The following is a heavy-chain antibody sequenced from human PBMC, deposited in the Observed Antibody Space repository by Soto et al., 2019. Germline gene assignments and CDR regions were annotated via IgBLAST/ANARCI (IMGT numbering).Heavy chain of an antibody. CDR3: ARHSIDGYNSPADY. D-gene: IGHD5-12*01. J-gene: IGHJ4*02. Sequence: PGESLKISCKGSGYSLTSYWIAWVRQMPGKGLEWMGIIYPGDSDTRYSPSFQGQVTISADKSITTAYLQWSSLKASDTAMYYCARHSIDGYNSPADYWGQGTLVTVSS. CDR1: GYSLTSYW. CDR2: IYPGDSDT. V-gene: IGHV5-51*01.